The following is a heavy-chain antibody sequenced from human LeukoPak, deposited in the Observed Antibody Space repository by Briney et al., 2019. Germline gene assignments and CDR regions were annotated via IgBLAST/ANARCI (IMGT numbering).Heavy chain of an antibody. J-gene: IGHJ1*01. CDR2: ISFDGDNE. Sequence: GRSLRLSCAASGFTFSSYAMHWVRQAPGKGLEWVADISFDGDNEYYADSVRGRFMISRDNSKNIVYLQMNSLTIEDTAVYYCAREPSGNFGQLVSSAEYFQHWGQGTRVTVSS. V-gene: IGHV3-30-3*01. CDR3: AREPSGNFGQLVSSAEYFQH. CDR1: GFTFSSYA. D-gene: IGHD5/OR15-5a*01.